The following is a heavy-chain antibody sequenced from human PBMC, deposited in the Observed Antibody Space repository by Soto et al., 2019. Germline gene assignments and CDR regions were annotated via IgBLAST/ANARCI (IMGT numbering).Heavy chain of an antibody. J-gene: IGHJ1*01. CDR1: GGSVSSGSYY. V-gene: IGHV4-61*01. CDR2: IYYSGST. CDR3: ARDSRYYDAN. Sequence: SETLSLTCTVSGGSVSSGSYYWSWIRQPPGKGLEWIGYIYYSGSTNYNPSLKSRVTISVDTSKNQFSLKLSSVTAADTAVYYCARDSRYYDANSGQGTLVTVSS. D-gene: IGHD3-22*01.